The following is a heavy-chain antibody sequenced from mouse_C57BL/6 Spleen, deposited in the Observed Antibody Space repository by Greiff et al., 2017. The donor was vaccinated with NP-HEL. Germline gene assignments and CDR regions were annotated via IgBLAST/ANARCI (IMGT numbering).Heavy chain of an antibody. CDR1: GYSITSGYY. CDR3: ARTRGFYFDY. CDR2: ISYDGSN. J-gene: IGHJ2*01. Sequence: EVKLMESGPGLVKPSQSLSLTCSVTGYSITSGYYWNWIRQFPGNKLEWMGYISYDGSNNYNPSLKNRISITRDTSKNQFFLKLNSVTTEDTATYYCARTRGFYFDYWGQGTTLTVSS. V-gene: IGHV3-6*01.